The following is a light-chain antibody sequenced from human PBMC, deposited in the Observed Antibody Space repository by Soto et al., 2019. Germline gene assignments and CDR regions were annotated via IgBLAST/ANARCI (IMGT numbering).Light chain of an antibody. CDR1: QSLLHSNGYNY. Sequence: DIVMTQSPLSLPVTPGEPASISCRSSQSLLHSNGYNYLDWYLQKPGQSPQLLIYLSSNLASGVPDRFSGSGSGTDFTLKISRVEAEDVGVYYCMQALQTPWTFGQGTKWEIK. V-gene: IGKV2-28*01. CDR3: MQALQTPWT. J-gene: IGKJ1*01. CDR2: LSS.